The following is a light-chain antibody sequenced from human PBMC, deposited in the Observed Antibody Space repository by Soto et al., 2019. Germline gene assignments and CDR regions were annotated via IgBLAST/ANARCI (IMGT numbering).Light chain of an antibody. J-gene: IGKJ1*01. CDR2: GAS. CDR3: QQYNNWPLTWT. V-gene: IGKV3-20*01. Sequence: EILLTQSPCTLALSPGERATLSCRASQSVSSSYLAWYQQKPGQAPSLLIYGASSRATGIPDRLSGSGSGTDFTLTISSLQSEDFAVYHCQQYNNWPLTWTFGQGTKVDIK. CDR1: QSVSSSY.